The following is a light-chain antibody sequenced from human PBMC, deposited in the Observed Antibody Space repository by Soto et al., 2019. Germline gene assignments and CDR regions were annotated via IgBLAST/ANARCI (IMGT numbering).Light chain of an antibody. CDR1: SSDVGGYNY. CDR2: DVN. J-gene: IGLJ2*01. Sequence: QSVLTQPASVSGSPGQSITISCTGTSSDVGGYNYVSWYQQHPGKAPKLMIYDVNNRPSGVSNRLSGFKSGNTASLTISGLQAEDEADYYGNSYTSGSTVVFGGGTKLTVL. CDR3: NSYTSGSTVV. V-gene: IGLV2-14*03.